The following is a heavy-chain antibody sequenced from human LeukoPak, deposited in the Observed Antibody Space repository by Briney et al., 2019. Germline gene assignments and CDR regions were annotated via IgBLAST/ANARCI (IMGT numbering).Heavy chain of an antibody. CDR2: TTDSGGST. CDR3: AKDIQLSA. D-gene: IGHD5-24*01. V-gene: IGHV3-23*01. Sequence: GGSLRLSCAASGFSFSTYAMTWLRQAPGKGLEWVSTTTDSGGSTHYADAVKGRFTMSRDNSKKTLSLQMNSLRVEDTAIYYCAKDIQLSAWGLGTMVTVSS. J-gene: IGHJ3*01. CDR1: GFSFSTYA.